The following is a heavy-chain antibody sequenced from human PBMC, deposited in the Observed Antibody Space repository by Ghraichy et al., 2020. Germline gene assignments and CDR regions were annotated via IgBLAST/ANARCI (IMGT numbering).Heavy chain of an antibody. CDR3: AKDHGTEGFDY. V-gene: IGHV3-23*01. D-gene: IGHD1-14*01. CDR2: ISGSGGDT. Sequence: GGSLRLSCAASGFTFRYYAMSWVRQAPGKGLEWISAISGSGGDTYYADSVKGRFTISRDNSKDSVSLQMNSLRAEDTAGYYCAKDHGTEGFDYWGQGTLVSVSS. CDR1: GFTFRYYA. J-gene: IGHJ4*02.